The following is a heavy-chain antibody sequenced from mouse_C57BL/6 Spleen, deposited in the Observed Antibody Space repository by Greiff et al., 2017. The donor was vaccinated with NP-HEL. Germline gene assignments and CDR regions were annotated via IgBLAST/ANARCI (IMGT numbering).Heavy chain of an antibody. CDR3: ARHEGYDGDYFDY. CDR2: FYPGSGSI. D-gene: IGHD2-14*01. CDR1: GYTFTEYT. Sequence: VKLMESGAELVKPGASVKLSCKASGYTFTEYTIHWVKQRSGQGLEWIGWFYPGSGSIKYNEKFKDKATLTADKSSSTVYMELSSLTSEDSAVYICARHEGYDGDYFDYWGQGTTLTVSS. J-gene: IGHJ2*01. V-gene: IGHV1-62-2*01.